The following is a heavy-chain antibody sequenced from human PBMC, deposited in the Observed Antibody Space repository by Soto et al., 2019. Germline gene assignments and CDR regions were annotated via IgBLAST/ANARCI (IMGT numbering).Heavy chain of an antibody. J-gene: IGHJ2*01. CDR3: ARGWRGYSGYENWYFDL. Sequence: SETLSLTCAVYGGSFSGYYWSWIRQPPGKGLEWIGEINHSGSTNYNPSLKSRVTISVDTSKNQFSLKLSSVTAADTAVYYCARGWRGYSGYENWYFDLWGRGTLVTVSS. V-gene: IGHV4-34*01. CDR2: INHSGST. D-gene: IGHD5-12*01. CDR1: GGSFSGYY.